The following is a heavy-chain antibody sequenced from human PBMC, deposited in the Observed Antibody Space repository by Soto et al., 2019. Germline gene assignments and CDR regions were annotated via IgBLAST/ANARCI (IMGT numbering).Heavy chain of an antibody. CDR3: ARDFGPNYYGPGSPLLTGGDV. V-gene: IGHV1-69*01. CDR2: IIPIFGTA. Sequence: QVQLVQSGAEVKKPGSSVKVSCKASGGTFSSYAISWVRQAPGQGLEWMGGIIPIFGTANYAQKFQGRVTITADESTSTAYMELSSLRSEDTAVYYCARDFGPNYYGPGSPLLTGGDVWGQGTTVTVSS. CDR1: GGTFSSYA. J-gene: IGHJ6*02. D-gene: IGHD3-10*01.